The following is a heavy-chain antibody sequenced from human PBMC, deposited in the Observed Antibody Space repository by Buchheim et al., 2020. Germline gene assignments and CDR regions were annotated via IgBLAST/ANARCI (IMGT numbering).Heavy chain of an antibody. Sequence: QVQLVESGGGVVQPGRSLRLSCAASGFTFSSYAMHWVRQAPGKGLEWVAVISYDGSNKYYADSVKGRLTISRDNSKNTLYLQMNSLRAEDTAVYYCARAWGYYDSSGYSDYWGQGTL. CDR1: GFTFSSYA. CDR2: ISYDGSNK. D-gene: IGHD3-22*01. V-gene: IGHV3-30*04. J-gene: IGHJ4*02. CDR3: ARAWGYYDSSGYSDY.